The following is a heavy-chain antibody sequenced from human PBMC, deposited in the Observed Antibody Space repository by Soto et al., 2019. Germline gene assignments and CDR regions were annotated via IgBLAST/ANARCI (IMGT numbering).Heavy chain of an antibody. CDR3: AKDSGTQYYYYMDV. D-gene: IGHD4-4*01. J-gene: IGHJ6*03. CDR2: ITWNSGGI. V-gene: IGHV3-9*01. CDR1: GLNFRDFA. Sequence: EVQLVESGGGLVQPGRSLRISCAASGLNFRDFAMHWVRQAPGKGLEWVSGITWNSGGIDYADSVKGRFTISRDNAKNSLYLQMNSLRAEDTALYYCAKDSGTQYYYYMDVWGRGTMVTVSS.